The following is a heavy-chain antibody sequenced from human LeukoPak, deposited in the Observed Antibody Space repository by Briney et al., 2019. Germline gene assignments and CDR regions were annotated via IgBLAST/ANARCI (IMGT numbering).Heavy chain of an antibody. CDR2: VYYGGDA. CDR1: GGSIDGSGSY. V-gene: IGHV4-39*01. Sequence: SEILSLTCTVSGGSIDGSGSYWGWIRQPPGKGLEWIGCVYYGGDAYYNPSLKSRVTISADLSKNQFSLSLISVTAADTALYYCARLFSRGWPYYYGLGAWGQGTTVTVSS. CDR3: ARLFSRGWPYYYGLGA. D-gene: IGHD6-19*01. J-gene: IGHJ6*02.